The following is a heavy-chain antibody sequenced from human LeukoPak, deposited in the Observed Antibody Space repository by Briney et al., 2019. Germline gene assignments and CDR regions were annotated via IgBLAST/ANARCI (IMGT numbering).Heavy chain of an antibody. D-gene: IGHD3-10*01. Sequence: GGSLRLSCAASGFTVSSNYMSWVRQAPGKGLEWVSVIYSGGSTYYADSVKGRFTISRDNSKNTLYLQMNSLRAEDTAVYYCAGDGSGNFDAFDMWGRGTMVTVSS. V-gene: IGHV3-66*02. CDR2: IYSGGST. CDR3: AGDGSGNFDAFDM. J-gene: IGHJ3*02. CDR1: GFTVSSNY.